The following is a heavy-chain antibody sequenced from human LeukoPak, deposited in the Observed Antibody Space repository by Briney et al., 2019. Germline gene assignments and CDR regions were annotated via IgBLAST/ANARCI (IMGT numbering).Heavy chain of an antibody. J-gene: IGHJ3*02. CDR1: GGSISSGGYS. Sequence: SETLSLTCAVSGGSISSGGYSWSWIRQPPGKGLEWIGYIYHSGSTYYNPSLKSRVTISVDRSKNQFPLKLSSVTAADTAVYYCARGGYCSGGSCYDAFDIWGQGTMVTVSS. V-gene: IGHV4-30-2*01. CDR2: IYHSGST. CDR3: ARGGYCSGGSCYDAFDI. D-gene: IGHD2-15*01.